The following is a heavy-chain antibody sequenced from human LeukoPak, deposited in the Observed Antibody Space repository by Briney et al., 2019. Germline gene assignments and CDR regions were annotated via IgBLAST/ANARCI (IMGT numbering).Heavy chain of an antibody. J-gene: IGHJ1*01. CDR2: ISWNSGSI. V-gene: IGHV3-9*01. CDR3: AKEKYYYDSSGYYQPGGYFQH. CDR1: GFTFDDYA. D-gene: IGHD3-22*01. Sequence: GRSLRLSCAASGFTFDDYAMHWVRQAPGKGLEWVSGISWNSGSIGYADSVKGRFTISRDNAKNSLYLQMNSLRAEDTALYYCAKEKYYYDSSGYYQPGGYFQHWGQGTLVTVSS.